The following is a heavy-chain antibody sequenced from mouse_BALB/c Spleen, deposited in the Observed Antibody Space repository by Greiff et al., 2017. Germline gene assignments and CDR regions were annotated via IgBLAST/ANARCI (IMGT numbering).Heavy chain of an antibody. V-gene: IGHV1-18*01. Sequence: VHVKQSGPELVKPGASVKIPCKASGYTFTDYNMDWVKQSHGKSLEWIGDINPNNGGTIYNQKFKGKATLTVDKSSSTAYMELRSLTSEDTAVYYCARLGYDRGDFDYWGQGTTRTVSS. CDR1: GYTFTDYN. J-gene: IGHJ2*01. D-gene: IGHD2-14*01. CDR2: INPNNGGT. CDR3: ARLGYDRGDFDY.